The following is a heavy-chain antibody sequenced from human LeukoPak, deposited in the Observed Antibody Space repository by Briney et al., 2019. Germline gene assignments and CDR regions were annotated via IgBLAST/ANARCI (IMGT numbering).Heavy chain of an antibody. CDR3: ARGDYGGLDY. D-gene: IGHD4-23*01. Sequence: SVKVSCKASGGTFSSYAISWVRQAPGQGLEWMGRIIPILGIANYAQKFQGRVTITVDKSTSTAYMELSSLRSEDTAVYYCARGDYGGLDYWGQGTLVTVSS. V-gene: IGHV1-69*04. CDR1: GGTFSSYA. CDR2: IIPILGIA. J-gene: IGHJ4*02.